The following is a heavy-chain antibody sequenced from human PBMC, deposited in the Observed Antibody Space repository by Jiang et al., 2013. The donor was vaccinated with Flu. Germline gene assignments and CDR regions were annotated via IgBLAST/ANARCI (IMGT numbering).Heavy chain of an antibody. Sequence: GAEVKKPGESLKISCKGSGYSFTSYWIGWVRQMPGKGLEWMGIIYPGDSDTRYSPSFQGQVTISADKSISTAYLQWSSLKASDTAMYYCARRGPDYYDSSGYNSRAFDIWGQGTMVTVSS. J-gene: IGHJ3*02. D-gene: IGHD3-22*01. V-gene: IGHV5-51*01. CDR3: ARRGPDYYDSSGYNSRAFDI. CDR1: GYSFTSYW. CDR2: IYPGDSDT.